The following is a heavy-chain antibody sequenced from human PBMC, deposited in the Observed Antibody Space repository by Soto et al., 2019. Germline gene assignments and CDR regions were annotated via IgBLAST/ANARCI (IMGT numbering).Heavy chain of an antibody. Sequence: EVQLLESGGGLVQPGGSLRLSCAASGFTFSSYEMNWVRQAPGKGLEWVSYISSSGSTIYYADSVKGRFTISRDNAKNSLYLQMNSLRAEDTAVYYCARDQERIVVVVAAKSTYYYYGMDVWGQGTTVTVSS. CDR2: ISSSGSTI. V-gene: IGHV3-48*03. J-gene: IGHJ6*02. CDR3: ARDQERIVVVVAAKSTYYYYGMDV. D-gene: IGHD2-15*01. CDR1: GFTFSSYE.